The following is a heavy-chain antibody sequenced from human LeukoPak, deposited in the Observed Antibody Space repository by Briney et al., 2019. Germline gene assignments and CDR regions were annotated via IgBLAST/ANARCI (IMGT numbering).Heavy chain of an antibody. Sequence: GGSLRLSCAASGLTLSDYYMTWIRQAPGKGLEWVSYISSSGGSGNIYYADSVKGRFTISRDNAKNSLYLQMNSLRAEDTAVYYCGESGTGDFDYWGQGTLVTVSS. CDR2: ISSSGGSGNI. V-gene: IGHV3-11*04. CDR1: GLTLSDYY. CDR3: GESGTGDFDY. J-gene: IGHJ4*02. D-gene: IGHD3-10*01.